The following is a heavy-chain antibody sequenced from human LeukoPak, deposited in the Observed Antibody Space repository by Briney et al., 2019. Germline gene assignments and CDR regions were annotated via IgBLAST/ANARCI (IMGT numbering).Heavy chain of an antibody. D-gene: IGHD3-22*01. J-gene: IGHJ3*02. Sequence: VASVKVSCKASGYTFTSYDINWVRQATGQGLEWMGWMNPNSGNTGYAQKFQGRVTITRNTSISTAYMERSSLRSEDTAVYYCARDFHSAINYYDGNDAFDIWGQGTMVTVSS. V-gene: IGHV1-8*03. CDR3: ARDFHSAINYYDGNDAFDI. CDR1: GYTFTSYD. CDR2: MNPNSGNT.